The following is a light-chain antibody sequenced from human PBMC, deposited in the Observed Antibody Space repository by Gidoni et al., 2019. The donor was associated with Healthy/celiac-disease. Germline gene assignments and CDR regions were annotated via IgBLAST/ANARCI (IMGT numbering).Light chain of an antibody. V-gene: IGKV3-11*01. J-gene: IGKJ1*01. CDR1: QSVSSY. CDR2: DAS. CDR3: QQRSNWPPT. Sequence: DIVLTPSPATLSLSPGARATLSCSASQSVSSYLAWYQQKPGQAPRLLIYDASNRATGIPARFSGSGSGTDFTLTISSLEAEDFAVYYCQQRSNWPPTFGQGTKVEIK.